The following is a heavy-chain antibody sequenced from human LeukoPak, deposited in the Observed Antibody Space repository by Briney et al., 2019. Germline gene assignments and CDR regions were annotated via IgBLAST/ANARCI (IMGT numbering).Heavy chain of an antibody. V-gene: IGHV1-18*04. CDR2: INAYNGNT. CDR3: ARLREDIVVVPAAMLNWFDP. D-gene: IGHD2-2*01. CDR1: GYTFTSYG. J-gene: IGHJ5*02. Sequence: ASVKVSCKTSGYTFTSYGISWVRPPPGQGLAWMGWINAYNGNTNYAQNLQGRVTMTTDTSTSTAYMELRSLRSDDTAVYYCARLREDIVVVPAAMLNWFDPWGQGTLVTVSS.